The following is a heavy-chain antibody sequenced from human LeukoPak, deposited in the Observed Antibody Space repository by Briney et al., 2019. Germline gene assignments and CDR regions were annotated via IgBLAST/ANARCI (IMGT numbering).Heavy chain of an antibody. D-gene: IGHD3-10*01. J-gene: IGHJ4*02. CDR3: AKEPYYYGSGSHSF. Sequence: GGSLRVSCTVSGFTFSSYAMSWVRQAPGKGLEWVSAISGSGGSTYYADSVKGRFTISRDNSKNTLYLQMNSLRAEDTAVYYCAKEPYYYGSGSHSFWGQGTLVTVSS. CDR2: ISGSGGST. V-gene: IGHV3-23*01. CDR1: GFTFSSYA.